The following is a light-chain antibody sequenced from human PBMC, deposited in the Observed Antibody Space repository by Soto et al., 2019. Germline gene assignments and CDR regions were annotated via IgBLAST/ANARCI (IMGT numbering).Light chain of an antibody. V-gene: IGKV3-11*01. Sequence: EIVLTQSQATLSLSPGESANLSCRASQSISTYLAWYQQKPGQAPRLLIYDASKRITGIPARFSGSGSGTDFTLTISSLEPEDFAVYYCQQRFNWPRTFGQGTKVDIK. CDR1: QSISTY. CDR2: DAS. J-gene: IGKJ1*01. CDR3: QQRFNWPRT.